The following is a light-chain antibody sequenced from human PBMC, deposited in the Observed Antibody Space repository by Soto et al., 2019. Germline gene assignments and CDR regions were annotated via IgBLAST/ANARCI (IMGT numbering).Light chain of an antibody. V-gene: IGKV1-5*01. CDR1: QSISSW. Sequence: DIQMTPSPFTLSASVGDRVTITCRASQSISSWLAWYQQKPGKAPKLLIYDASSLESGVPSRFSGSGSGTEFTLTISSLQPDDFATYYCQQYNSYSWTFGQGTKVDIK. CDR2: DAS. J-gene: IGKJ1*01. CDR3: QQYNSYSWT.